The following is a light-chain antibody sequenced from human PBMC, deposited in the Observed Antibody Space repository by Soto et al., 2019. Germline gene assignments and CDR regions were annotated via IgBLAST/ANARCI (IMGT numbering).Light chain of an antibody. CDR2: KAS. CDR1: QSISSW. V-gene: IGKV1-5*03. Sequence: DIQMTQSPSTLAASVGDRVTITCRASQSISSWLAWYQQKPGKAPKLLIYKASSLESGVPSRFSGSGSGTEFTLIISSLQPHDFATYYCQQYNSYRTFGQGTMVEI. J-gene: IGKJ1*01. CDR3: QQYNSYRT.